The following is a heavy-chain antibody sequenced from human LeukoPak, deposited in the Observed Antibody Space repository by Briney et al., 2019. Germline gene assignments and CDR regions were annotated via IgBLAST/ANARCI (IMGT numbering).Heavy chain of an antibody. D-gene: IGHD3-10*01. CDR3: ARDNKYRGSGRHLYYFDN. V-gene: IGHV3-30*03. Sequence: GRSLRHSCAASGFTFSSYGMHWVRRAPGKGLEWVAFIFSDGSKKYYADSVKGRFTISRDNSKNTLYLEMNSLRAEDTAVYFCARDNKYRGSGRHLYYFDNWGQGTLVTVSS. CDR2: IFSDGSKK. J-gene: IGHJ4*02. CDR1: GFTFSSYG.